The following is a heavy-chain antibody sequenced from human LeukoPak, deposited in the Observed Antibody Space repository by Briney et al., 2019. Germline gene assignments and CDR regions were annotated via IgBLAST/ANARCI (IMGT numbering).Heavy chain of an antibody. CDR1: GGSISSSSYY. V-gene: IGHV4-39*01. J-gene: IGHJ4*02. D-gene: IGHD2-21*01. CDR2: IYYSGST. CDR3: ARSVHISAPFDV. Sequence: SETLSLTCTVSGGSISSSSYYWGWIRQPPGKGLEWIGSIYYSGSTYYNPSLKSRVTISVDTSKNQFSLKLSSVTAADTAVYYCARSVHISAPFDVWGQGTLVTVSS.